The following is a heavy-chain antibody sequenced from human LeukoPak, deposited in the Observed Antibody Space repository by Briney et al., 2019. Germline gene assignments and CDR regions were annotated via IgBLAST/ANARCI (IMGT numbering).Heavy chain of an antibody. J-gene: IGHJ4*02. CDR2: ISSTSTTV. V-gene: IGHV3-48*01. Sequence: AGGSLRLSCAASGFTFSSYSMNWVRQAPGKELEWISYISSTSTTVLYADSVKGRFTISRDNAKNSLDLQMNSLRAEDTAVYYCARDRVTYTTSVDPLDYWGQGTLVTVSS. D-gene: IGHD2-2*02. CDR1: GFTFSSYS. CDR3: ARDRVTYTTSVDPLDY.